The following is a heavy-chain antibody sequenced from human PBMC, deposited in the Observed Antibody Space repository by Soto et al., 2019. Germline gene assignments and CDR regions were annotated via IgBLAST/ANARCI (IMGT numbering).Heavy chain of an antibody. CDR2: INYGGNT. CDR3: ASYCSSSGCYFDGAFDI. V-gene: IGHV4-31*03. J-gene: IGHJ3*02. D-gene: IGHD2-2*01. Sequence: PSETLSLTCTVSSGSIGNDGYYWSWFRQRPGKGLEWLGYINYGGNTYYSPSLKSRLSISVDTSKRQFSLKLSSVTAADTAIYYCASYCSSSGCYFDGAFDIWGQGTMVTVSS. CDR1: SGSIGNDGYY.